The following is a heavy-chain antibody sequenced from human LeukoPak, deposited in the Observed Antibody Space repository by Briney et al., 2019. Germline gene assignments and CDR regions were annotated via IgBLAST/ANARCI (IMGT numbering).Heavy chain of an antibody. Sequence: ASVKVSCKASGYTFTGYYMHWVRQAPGQGLEGMGWINPNSGGTNYAQKFQGRVTMTRDTSISTAYMELSRLRSDDTAVYYCARDLDFYFYMAVWGKGTTVTISS. CDR2: INPNSGGT. V-gene: IGHV1-2*02. CDR3: ARDLDFYFYMAV. J-gene: IGHJ6*03. CDR1: GYTFTGYY.